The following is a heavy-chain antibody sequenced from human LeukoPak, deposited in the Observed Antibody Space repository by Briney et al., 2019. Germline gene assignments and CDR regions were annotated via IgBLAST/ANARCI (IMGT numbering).Heavy chain of an antibody. CDR1: GFTFSSYA. J-gene: IGHJ4*02. D-gene: IGHD6-13*01. Sequence: GGSLRLSCAASGFTFSSYAMHWVRQAPGKGLEYVSAISSSGGSTYYANSVQGRFTISRDNSKNTLYLQMGSLRAEDMAVYYCAREEYSNSWCFDYWGLGTLVTVSS. CDR2: ISSSGGST. CDR3: AREEYSNSWCFDY. V-gene: IGHV3-64*01.